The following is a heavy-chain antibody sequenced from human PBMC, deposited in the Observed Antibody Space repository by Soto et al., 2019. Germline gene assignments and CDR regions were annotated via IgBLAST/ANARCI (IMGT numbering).Heavy chain of an antibody. Sequence: GGSLRLSCAASGFTFSSYAMSWVRQAPEKGLEWVSTISPVGRSTYYTDSVKGRFTISRDNSNNSLFLQMNSLRAEDTAVYYCAKLSSDSYWHLDLWGRGTLVTVSS. V-gene: IGHV3-23*01. CDR2: ISPVGRST. CDR1: GFTFSSYA. J-gene: IGHJ2*01. CDR3: AKLSSDSYWHLDL. D-gene: IGHD6-19*01.